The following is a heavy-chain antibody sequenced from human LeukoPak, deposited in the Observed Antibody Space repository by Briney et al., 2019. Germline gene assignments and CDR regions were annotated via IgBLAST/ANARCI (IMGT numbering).Heavy chain of an antibody. CDR1: GGSISSYY. CDR2: IYYSGST. J-gene: IGHJ2*01. CDR3: ARGTTTVTDPWYFDL. Sequence: PSETLSLTCTVSGGSISSYYWSWIRQPPGKGLEWIGDIYYSGSTNYNPSPKSRVTISVDTSKNQFSLKLSSVTAADTAVYYCARGTTTVTDPWYFDLWGRGTLVTVSS. V-gene: IGHV4-59*01. D-gene: IGHD4-17*01.